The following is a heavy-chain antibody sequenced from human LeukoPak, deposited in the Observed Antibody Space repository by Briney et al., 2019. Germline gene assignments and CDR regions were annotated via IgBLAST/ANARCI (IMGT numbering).Heavy chain of an antibody. J-gene: IGHJ4*02. D-gene: IGHD2-15*01. V-gene: IGHV1-2*02. CDR1: GYTFTGYY. CDR3: ASVYSIRSFDY. Sequence: ASVKVSGQASGYTFTGYYMHWVRQAPGQGLEGMGWINPNSGDTNYAQKFQGRVTMTRDTYITTAYMEVSRVTSDARAVHYYASVYSIRSFDYWGQGTLVTVSS. CDR2: INPNSGDT.